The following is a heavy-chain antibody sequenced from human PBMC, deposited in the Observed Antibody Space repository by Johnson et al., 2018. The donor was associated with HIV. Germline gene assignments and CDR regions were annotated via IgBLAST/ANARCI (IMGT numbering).Heavy chain of an antibody. D-gene: IGHD1-7*01. CDR1: GFTFSSYW. CDR3: ARDRIPYNWNYEGDAFDI. V-gene: IGHV3-7*01. CDR2: IKEDGSEK. Sequence: QLVESGGGLVQPGRSLRLSCAASGFTFSSYWMSWVRQAPGKGLEWVANIKEDGSEKYYVDSVKGRFTISRDNAKNSLYLQMNSLRAEETAVYYCARDRIPYNWNYEGDAFDIWGQGTMVTVSS. J-gene: IGHJ3*02.